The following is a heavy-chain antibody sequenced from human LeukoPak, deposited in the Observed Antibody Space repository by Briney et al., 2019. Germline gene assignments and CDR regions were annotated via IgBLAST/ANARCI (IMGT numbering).Heavy chain of an antibody. Sequence: GGSLRLSCAASGSTFSSYAMSWVREAPGKGLEWVSAISGSGGSTYYADSVKGRFTISRDNSKNTLYLQMNSLRAEDTAVYYCAKTGSYSGNGAFDIWGQGTMVTVSS. V-gene: IGHV3-23*01. J-gene: IGHJ3*02. CDR3: AKTGSYSGNGAFDI. D-gene: IGHD1-26*01. CDR2: ISGSGGST. CDR1: GSTFSSYA.